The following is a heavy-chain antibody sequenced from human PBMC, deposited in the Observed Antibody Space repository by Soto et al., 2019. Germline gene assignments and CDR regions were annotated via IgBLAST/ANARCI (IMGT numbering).Heavy chain of an antibody. CDR3: ARERGRFDVLRYFDWSRSWFDP. CDR2: IIPIFGTA. V-gene: IGHV1-69*13. Sequence: SVKVSCKASGGTFSSYAISWVRQAPGQGLEWMGGIIPIFGTANYAQKFQGRVTITADESTSTAYMELSSLRSEDTAVYYCARERGRFDVLRYFDWSRSWFDPWGQGTLVTVSS. CDR1: GGTFSSYA. D-gene: IGHD3-9*01. J-gene: IGHJ5*02.